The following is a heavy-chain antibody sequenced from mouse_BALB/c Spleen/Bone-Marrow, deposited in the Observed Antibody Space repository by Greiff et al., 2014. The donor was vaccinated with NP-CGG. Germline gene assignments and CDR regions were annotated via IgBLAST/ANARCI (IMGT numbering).Heavy chain of an antibody. Sequence: VQLQQSGPGLVKPSQSLSLTCTVTGYSITSDYAWNWIRQLPGNKLEWMGYISYSGSTSYNPSLKSRISITRDTSKNQFFLQLNSVTTEDTASYYYARYYGSSYYAMDYWGQGTSVTVSS. J-gene: IGHJ4*01. CDR1: GYSITSDYA. D-gene: IGHD1-1*01. CDR2: ISYSGST. CDR3: ARYYGSSYYAMDY. V-gene: IGHV3-2*02.